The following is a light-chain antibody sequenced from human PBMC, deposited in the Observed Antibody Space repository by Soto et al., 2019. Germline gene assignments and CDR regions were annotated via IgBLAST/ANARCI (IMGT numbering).Light chain of an antibody. CDR2: YVS. V-gene: IGLV2-14*01. CDR1: SSDVGGYNY. CDR3: SSYTSISTYV. Sequence: QSALTQPASVSGSPGQSITISCTGTSSDVGGYNYGSWYRQHPGRAPKLMIYYVSNRPSGVSNLLSGSKSGNTASLTISGLQAADEADYYCSSYTSISTYVFGAGTK. J-gene: IGLJ1*01.